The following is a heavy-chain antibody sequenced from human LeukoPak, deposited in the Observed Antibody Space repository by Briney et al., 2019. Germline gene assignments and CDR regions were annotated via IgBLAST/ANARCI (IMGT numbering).Heavy chain of an antibody. V-gene: IGHV3-7*01. CDR3: ALVQATEKNY. J-gene: IGHJ4*02. CDR2: LNQDGSEK. Sequence: PGGSLRLSCAVSGFSFSSYWMSWVRQAPGKGLEWVANLNQDGSEKYYVDSVKGRFTISRDNAKKSLYLQMNSLRGEDTGVYHCALVQATEKNYWGQGTLVTVSS. CDR1: GFSFSSYW. D-gene: IGHD5-12*01.